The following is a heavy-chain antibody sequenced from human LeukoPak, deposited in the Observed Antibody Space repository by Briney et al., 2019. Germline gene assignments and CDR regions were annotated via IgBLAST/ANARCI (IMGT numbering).Heavy chain of an antibody. Sequence: GVSLRLSCAASGFTSSNAWMTLVRHAPGKGLEWFGRIKNKTDGGTTHYAAHVKGRLNISRDASKNTMYLQMNSLKTEDTAVYYCTREFYYDSSPFDYWGQGTLVTVSS. CDR1: GFTSSNAW. J-gene: IGHJ4*02. CDR2: IKNKTDGGTT. D-gene: IGHD3-22*01. CDR3: TREFYYDSSPFDY. V-gene: IGHV3-15*01.